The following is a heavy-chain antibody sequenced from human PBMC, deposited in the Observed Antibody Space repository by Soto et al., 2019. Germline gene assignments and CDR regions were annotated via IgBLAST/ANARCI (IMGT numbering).Heavy chain of an antibody. J-gene: IGHJ4*02. Sequence: GGSLRLSCAAAKCTCNNYAMSWVPQAPGKGLEWVSAISGSGGNTYYADSVKGRFTISRDNSKNTLYLQMNSLRAEDTAVYYCAKSITARPFDYWGQGALVTVSS. V-gene: IGHV3-23*01. D-gene: IGHD6-6*01. CDR2: ISGSGGNT. CDR3: AKSITARPFDY. CDR1: KCTCNNYA.